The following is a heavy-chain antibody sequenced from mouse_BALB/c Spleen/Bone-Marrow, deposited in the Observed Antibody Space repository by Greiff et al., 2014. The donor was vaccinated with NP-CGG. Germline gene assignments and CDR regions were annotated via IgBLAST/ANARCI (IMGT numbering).Heavy chain of an antibody. CDR3: AREGPWFAF. CDR2: IGTYYGDA. Sequence: LQESGAELVRPGVSVKISCKGSGYTFTDYAIHWVKQSHAKSLEWIGVIGTYYGDATYNQKFKTKATMTVDKSSSTAYMELARLTSEDSALYYCAREGPWFAFWGQGTLVTVSA. CDR1: GYTFTDYA. V-gene: IGHV1S137*01. J-gene: IGHJ3*01.